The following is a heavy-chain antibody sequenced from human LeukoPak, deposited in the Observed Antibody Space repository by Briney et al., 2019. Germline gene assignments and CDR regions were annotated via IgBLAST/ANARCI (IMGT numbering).Heavy chain of an antibody. CDR2: ISNNGGYT. CDR3: ARQGEEYFDY. CDR1: GFTFSSSA. Sequence: GGSLRLSCAASGFTFSSSAMSWVRQAPGKGLEWVSAISNNGGYTYYADSMQGRFTISRDNSKNTLYLQMNSLRAEDTAVYYCARQGEEYFDYWGQGTLVTVSS. V-gene: IGHV3-23*01. J-gene: IGHJ4*02.